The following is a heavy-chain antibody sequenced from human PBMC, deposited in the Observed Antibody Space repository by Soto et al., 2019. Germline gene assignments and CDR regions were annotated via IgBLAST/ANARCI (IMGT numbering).Heavy chain of an antibody. V-gene: IGHV4-31*03. Sequence: SETLSLTCTVSGASVSSGAYYWGWVRQRPGRGLEWIGYIYESGYTYYNTSLKRRLAISLDRSNNQFSLGLTSVTAADTAVYYCVRALRHTAMVYPWFDPWGQGTLVTVSS. J-gene: IGHJ5*02. D-gene: IGHD5-18*01. CDR2: IYESGYT. CDR1: GASVSSGAYY. CDR3: VRALRHTAMVYPWFDP.